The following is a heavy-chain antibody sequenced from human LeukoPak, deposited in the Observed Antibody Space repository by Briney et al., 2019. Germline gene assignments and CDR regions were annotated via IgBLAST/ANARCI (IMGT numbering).Heavy chain of an antibody. D-gene: IGHD6-19*01. V-gene: IGHV1-8*01. CDR3: ARGKPPPRWPYSSGWGKVGMDV. Sequence: ASVKVSCKASGYTFTSYDINWVRQATGQGLEWMGWMNPNSGNTGYAQKFQGRVTMTRNTSISTAYMELSSLRSEDTAVYYCARGKPPPRWPYSSGWGKVGMDVWGQGTTVTVS. J-gene: IGHJ6*02. CDR1: GYTFTSYD. CDR2: MNPNSGNT.